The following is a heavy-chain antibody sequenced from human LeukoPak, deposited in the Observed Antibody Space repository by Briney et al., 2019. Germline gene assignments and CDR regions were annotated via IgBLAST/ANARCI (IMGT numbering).Heavy chain of an antibody. CDR2: INHSGST. V-gene: IGHV4-34*01. CDR1: GGSFSGYY. J-gene: IGHJ6*03. Sequence: SETLSLTCAVYGGSFSGYYWSWIRQPPGKGLEWIGEINHSGSTNYNPSLKSRVTISVDTSKNQFSLKLSSVTAADTAVYYCAREPVLRFLEWLPRAPAYYYCYMDVWGKGTTVTVSS. CDR3: AREPVLRFLEWLPRAPAYYYCYMDV. D-gene: IGHD3-3*01.